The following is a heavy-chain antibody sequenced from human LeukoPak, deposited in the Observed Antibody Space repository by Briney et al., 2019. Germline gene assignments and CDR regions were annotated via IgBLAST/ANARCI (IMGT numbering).Heavy chain of an antibody. CDR2: IIPNSGAT. V-gene: IGHV1-2*02. D-gene: IGHD3-22*01. Sequence: ASVRVSCKASGYTFTGYYIHWVRQAPGQGLEWMGWIIPNSGATRYSQKFQGRVTTTRDMSISTAYMDLSRLTSDDTAVYYCARERDSSGYSPLDPWGQGTLVTVSS. CDR3: ARERDSSGYSPLDP. J-gene: IGHJ5*02. CDR1: GYTFTGYY.